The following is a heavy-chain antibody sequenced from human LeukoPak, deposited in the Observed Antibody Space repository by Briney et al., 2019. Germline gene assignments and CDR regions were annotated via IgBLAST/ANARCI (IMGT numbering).Heavy chain of an antibody. CDR2: INPNSGGT. Sequence: ASVKVSCKASGYTFTGYYMHWVRQAPGQGLEWMGWINPNSGGTNYAQKFQGRVTMTRDTSISTAYMELSRLRSDDTAVYYCARDRTHQTCDVDCNWDDRFDSWGQGTMVTVSS. CDR1: GYTFTGYY. V-gene: IGHV1-2*02. D-gene: IGHD2-21*02. J-gene: IGHJ3*01. CDR3: ARDRTHQTCDVDCNWDDRFDS.